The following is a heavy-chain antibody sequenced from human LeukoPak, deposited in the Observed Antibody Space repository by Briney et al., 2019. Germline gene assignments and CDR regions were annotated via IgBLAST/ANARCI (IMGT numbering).Heavy chain of an antibody. V-gene: IGHV3-48*03. CDR1: GFTFSSYE. D-gene: IGHD6-13*01. CDR3: ARERYSSSWYYYYGMDV. CDR2: ISSSGSTI. Sequence: GGSLRLSCAASGFTFSSYEMNWVRQAPGKGLEWVSYISSSGSTIYYADSVKGRFTISRDNAKNSLYLQMNSLRAEDTAVYYCARERYSSSWYYYYGMDVWGKGITVTVSS. J-gene: IGHJ6*04.